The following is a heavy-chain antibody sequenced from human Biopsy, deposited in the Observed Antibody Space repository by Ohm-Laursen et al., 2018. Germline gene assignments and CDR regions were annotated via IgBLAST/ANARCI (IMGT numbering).Heavy chain of an antibody. CDR1: GESSSGYF. CDR3: ARDSGYFKLDV. D-gene: IGHD5-12*01. J-gene: IGHJ6*02. V-gene: IGHV4-34*01. Sequence: SDTLSLTCAVNGESSSGYFWNWIRQPPGKGLEWIGEINQSGSTKYNPSLKRRATLSADSSNSQFSLRLTSVTAADTAIYYCARDSGYFKLDVWGQGTTVTVSS. CDR2: INQSGST.